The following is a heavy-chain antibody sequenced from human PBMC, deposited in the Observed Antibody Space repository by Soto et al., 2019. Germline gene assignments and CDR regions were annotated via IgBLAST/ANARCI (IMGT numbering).Heavy chain of an antibody. Sequence: KPSETLSLTCTVSGGSISSYYWSWIRQPAGKGLEWIGRIYISGSTNYNPSLKSRVTMSVDTSKNQFSLKLSSVTAADTAVYYCAREGYYYGSGSYYTASMDVWGQGTTVTVSS. J-gene: IGHJ6*02. CDR3: AREGYYYGSGSYYTASMDV. CDR1: GGSISSYY. D-gene: IGHD3-10*01. CDR2: IYISGST. V-gene: IGHV4-4*07.